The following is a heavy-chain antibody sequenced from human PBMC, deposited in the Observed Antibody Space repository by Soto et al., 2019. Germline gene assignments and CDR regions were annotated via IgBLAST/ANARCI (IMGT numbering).Heavy chain of an antibody. Sequence: QVQLQQWGAGLLRPSETLSLTCAVNTGSFTGHFWSWIRQPPGKGLEWIGEINPTRGTNYNPSLRNRVAISIEMSRNQFSLTLNSVTAADTAVYYCARGSLGGYYGAFDDWGQGTVVTVSS. V-gene: IGHV4-34*01. CDR1: TGSFTGHF. J-gene: IGHJ3*01. CDR3: ARGSLGGYYGAFDD. CDR2: INPTRGT. D-gene: IGHD3-10*01.